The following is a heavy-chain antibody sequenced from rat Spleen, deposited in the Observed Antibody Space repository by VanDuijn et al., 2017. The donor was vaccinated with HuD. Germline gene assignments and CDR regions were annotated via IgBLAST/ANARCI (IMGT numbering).Heavy chain of an antibody. J-gene: IGHJ2*01. CDR2: INTGGGNP. D-gene: IGHD1-11*01. CDR1: GFTFSDHG. V-gene: IGHV5S13*01. CDR3: ARSGYGGYYFDY. Sequence: EVQLVESGGGLVQPGSPLKLSCAASGFTFSDHGMAWVRQTPTKGLEWVASINTGGGNPYYRDSVKGRFTISRDNAKSTLYLQMDSLRSEDTATYYCARSGYGGYYFDYWGQGVMVTVSS.